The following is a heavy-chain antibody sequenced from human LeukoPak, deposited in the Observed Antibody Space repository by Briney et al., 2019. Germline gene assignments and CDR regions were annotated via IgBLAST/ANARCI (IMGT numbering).Heavy chain of an antibody. CDR3: AKFRVIVVVPAAPDY. J-gene: IGHJ4*02. CDR1: GFTVSSNE. CDR2: ISGGST. D-gene: IGHD2-2*01. Sequence: PGGSLRLSCAASGFTVSSNEMSWVRQAPGKGLEWVSSISGGSTYYADSRKGRFTISRDNSKNTLYLQMNSLRAEDTAVYYCAKFRVIVVVPAAPDYWGQGTLVTVSS. V-gene: IGHV3-38-3*01.